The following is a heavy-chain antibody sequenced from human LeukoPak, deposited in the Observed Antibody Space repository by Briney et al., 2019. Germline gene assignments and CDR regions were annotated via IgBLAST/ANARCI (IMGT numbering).Heavy chain of an antibody. D-gene: IGHD3-22*01. CDR1: GGSISSYY. CDR3: AKTGYYYDSSGYYNWFGP. Sequence: PSETLSLTCTVSGGSISSYYWSWIRQPPGKGLEWIGYIYYSGSTNYNPSLKSRVTISVDTSKNQFSLKLSSVTAADTAVYYCAKTGYYYDSSGYYNWFGPWGQGTLVTVSS. J-gene: IGHJ5*02. V-gene: IGHV4-59*01. CDR2: IYYSGST.